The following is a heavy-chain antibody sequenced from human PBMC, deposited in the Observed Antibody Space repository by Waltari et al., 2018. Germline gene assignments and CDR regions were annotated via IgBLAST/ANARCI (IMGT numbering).Heavy chain of an antibody. CDR3: AKVEAYSSAWDAAFDI. V-gene: IGHV3-30*18. Sequence: QVHLVESGGGVVQPGRSLRLSCAASGFPFSTYGMPWVRQAPGKGLEWVAVTSYDGSNKYYADSVKGRFTISRDNSKKTLYLQMNSLRAADTAVYYCAKVEAYSSAWDAAFDIWGQGTMVTVSS. J-gene: IGHJ3*02. CDR2: TSYDGSNK. CDR1: GFPFSTYG. D-gene: IGHD6-19*01.